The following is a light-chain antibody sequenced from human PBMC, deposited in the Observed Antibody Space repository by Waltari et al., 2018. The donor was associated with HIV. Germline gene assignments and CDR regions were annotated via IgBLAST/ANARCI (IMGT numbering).Light chain of an antibody. V-gene: IGKV3-20*01. CDR2: GAS. Sequence: EIVLKQSPGTLSLSPGERATLSCRASQTISSSYLAWYQQKPGQAPRRLICGASSRATGIPDMFSGSVSGTDFTLIISRLEHEDFAVYYCQQYGSSPLYTFGQGTKLEIK. CDR1: QTISSSY. J-gene: IGKJ2*01. CDR3: QQYGSSPLYT.